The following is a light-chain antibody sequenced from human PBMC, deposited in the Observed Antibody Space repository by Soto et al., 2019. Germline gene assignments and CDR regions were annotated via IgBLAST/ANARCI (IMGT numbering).Light chain of an antibody. J-gene: IGKJ4*01. V-gene: IGKV3-11*01. CDR2: DAS. Sequence: EIVLTQSPATLSLSPGERATLSCRASQSVSSYLAWYQQKPGQAPRLLIYDASNRATGIPARFSGSGSGTEFPLTISSLQSEDFAVYYCQQYDNWPPLTFGGGTKVDIK. CDR1: QSVSSY. CDR3: QQYDNWPPLT.